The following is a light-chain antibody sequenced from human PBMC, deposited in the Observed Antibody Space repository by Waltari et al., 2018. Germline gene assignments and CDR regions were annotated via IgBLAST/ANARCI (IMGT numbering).Light chain of an antibody. J-gene: IGLJ1*01. V-gene: IGLV2-14*01. CDR1: SIDLGGYSF. CDR2: DVS. CDR3: SSYTSIIPPFL. Sequence: QSALTQPASVSGLPGQSSTIPCPRSSIDLGGYSFVSWYQQHPGKAPKLMIYDVSHRPSGVSNRFSGSKSGNTASLTISGLQPEDEADYYCSSYTSIIPPFLFGTGTKVTVL.